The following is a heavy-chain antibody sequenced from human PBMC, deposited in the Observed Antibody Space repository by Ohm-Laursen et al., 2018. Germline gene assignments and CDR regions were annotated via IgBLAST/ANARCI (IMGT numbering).Heavy chain of an antibody. D-gene: IGHD3-10*01. CDR3: EKDRSRPGGGGNMDV. CDR2: ISWNSGTI. CDR1: GFTFDDYA. Sequence: SLRLSCAASGFTFDDYAMHWVRQAPGKGLEWVSGISWNSGTIDYADSVKGRFTTSRDNAKNSLYLQMNSLRVEDTALYYCEKDRSRPGGGGNMDVGGQGTTVTVSS. J-gene: IGHJ6*02. V-gene: IGHV3-9*01.